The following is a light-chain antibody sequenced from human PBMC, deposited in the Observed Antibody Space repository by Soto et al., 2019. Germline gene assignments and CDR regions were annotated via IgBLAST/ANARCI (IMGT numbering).Light chain of an antibody. CDR2: AAS. CDR1: QSISSY. Sequence: DIQMTQSPSSLSASLGDRVTITCRASQSISSYLNWYQQKPGIAPKLLIYAASSLQSGVPSRFSGSGSATDCTLTFSSLQPEDFATYHCQQSYSTPFTFGPGTKVDIE. V-gene: IGKV1-39*01. J-gene: IGKJ3*01. CDR3: QQSYSTPFT.